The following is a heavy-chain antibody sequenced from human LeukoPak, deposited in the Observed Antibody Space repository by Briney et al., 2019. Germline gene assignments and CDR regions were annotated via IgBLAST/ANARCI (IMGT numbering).Heavy chain of an antibody. V-gene: IGHV4-38-2*02. J-gene: IGHJ5*02. D-gene: IGHD2-2*01. CDR2: IYHSGST. Sequence: SETLSLTCAVSGYSISSGYYWGWIRQPPGKGLEWIGSIYHSGSTYYNPSLKSRVTISVDTSKNQFSLKLSSVTAADTAVYYCARDRYCSSTSCRGWFDPWGQGTLVTVSS. CDR1: GYSISSGYY. CDR3: ARDRYCSSTSCRGWFDP.